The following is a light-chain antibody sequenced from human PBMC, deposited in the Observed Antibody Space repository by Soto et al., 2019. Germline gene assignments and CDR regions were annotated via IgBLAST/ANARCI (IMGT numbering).Light chain of an antibody. J-gene: IGKJ5*01. V-gene: IGKV3-20*01. CDR1: ESVSNNY. CDR2: GAS. Sequence: EIMLTQSPGTLSLSPGERATLSCRASESVSNNYLAWYQQKPGQAPRLLIYGASRRATGIPDRFSGSGSGTDFTLTISSLEPEDFAVYYCHQRQSWPRTFGQGTRLAIK. CDR3: HQRQSWPRT.